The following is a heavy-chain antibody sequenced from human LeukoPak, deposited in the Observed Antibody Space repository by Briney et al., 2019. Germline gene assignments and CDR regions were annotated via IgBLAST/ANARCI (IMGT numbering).Heavy chain of an antibody. J-gene: IGHJ4*02. V-gene: IGHV4-34*01. CDR2: INHSGST. CDR1: GGSFSGYY. CDR3: ARRNEAAAGTSVSDY. D-gene: IGHD6-13*01. Sequence: SETLSLTXAVYGGSFSGYYWSWIRQPPGKGLEWIGEINHSGSTNYNPSLKSRVTISVDTSKNQFSLKLSSVTAADTAVYYCARRNEAAAGTSVSDYWGQGTLVTVSS.